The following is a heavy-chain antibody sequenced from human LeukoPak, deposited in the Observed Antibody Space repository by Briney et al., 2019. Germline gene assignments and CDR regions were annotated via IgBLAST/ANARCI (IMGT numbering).Heavy chain of an antibody. D-gene: IGHD3-22*01. CDR2: ISGSGGST. V-gene: IGHV3-23*01. Sequence: GGSLRLSCAASGFTFSSYAMSWVRQAPGKGLEWVSAISGSGGSTYYADSVKGRFTISRDNSKNTLYLQMNSLRAEDTAVYYCAKVLAYYDSSGYADYWGQGTLVTVSS. CDR3: AKVLAYYDSSGYADY. CDR1: GFTFSSYA. J-gene: IGHJ4*02.